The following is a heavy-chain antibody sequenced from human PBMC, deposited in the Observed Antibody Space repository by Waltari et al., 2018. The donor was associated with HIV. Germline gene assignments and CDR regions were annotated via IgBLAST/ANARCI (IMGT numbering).Heavy chain of an antibody. Sequence: QVQLVQSGAEVRKPGASVKLSCKASGYTFTNSAMHWVRQAPGQSLQWMGWIHTGSGDKKYSQNFQARATITRDTSASTAYMELSSLRSEDTALYYCARGWGTATPNFFDYWGQGTLVTVSS. V-gene: IGHV1-3*04. CDR1: GYTFTNSA. CDR2: IHTGSGDK. CDR3: ARGWGTATPNFFDY. J-gene: IGHJ4*02. D-gene: IGHD1-7*01.